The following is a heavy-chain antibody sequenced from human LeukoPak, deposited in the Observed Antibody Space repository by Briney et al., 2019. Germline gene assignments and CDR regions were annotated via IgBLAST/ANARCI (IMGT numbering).Heavy chain of an antibody. V-gene: IGHV1-69*13. J-gene: IGHJ6*02. CDR3: ARTVVYSTSSPYYYGMDV. CDR2: IIPIFGTA. Sequence: SVKVSCKASGGTFSSYTISWVRQAPGQGLEWMGGIIPIFGTANYAQKFQGRVTITADESTSTAYMELSSQRSEDTAVYYCARTVVYSTSSPYYYGMDVWGQGTLVTVSS. CDR1: GGTFSSYT. D-gene: IGHD6-6*01.